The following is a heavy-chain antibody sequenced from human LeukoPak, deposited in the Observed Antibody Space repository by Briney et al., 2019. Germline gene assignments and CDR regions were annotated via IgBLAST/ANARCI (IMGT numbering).Heavy chain of an antibody. CDR2: ISGSGGST. J-gene: IGHJ5*02. Sequence: PGGTLRLSCAASGFTFSSYGMSWVRQAPGKGLEWVSAISGSGGSTYYADSVKGRFTISRDNSKNTLYLQMNSLRAEDTAVYYCARVVATIRVWFDPWGQGTLVTVSS. CDR3: ARVVATIRVWFDP. CDR1: GFTFSSYG. V-gene: IGHV3-23*01. D-gene: IGHD5-12*01.